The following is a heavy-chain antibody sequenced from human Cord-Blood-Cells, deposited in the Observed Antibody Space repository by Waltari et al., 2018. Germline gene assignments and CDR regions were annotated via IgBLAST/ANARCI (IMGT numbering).Heavy chain of an antibody. D-gene: IGHD6-19*01. CDR3: ARALYSSGWYYFDY. J-gene: IGHJ4*02. Sequence: QVQLVQSGAEVKKPGASVKVSCKASGYTFTGYYMHWVRQAPGQGLEWMGCINPNSGRTNYAQKFQGRVTMTRDTSISTAYMELSRLRSDDTAVYYCARALYSSGWYYFDYWGQGTLVTVSS. V-gene: IGHV1-2*02. CDR1: GYTFTGYY. CDR2: INPNSGRT.